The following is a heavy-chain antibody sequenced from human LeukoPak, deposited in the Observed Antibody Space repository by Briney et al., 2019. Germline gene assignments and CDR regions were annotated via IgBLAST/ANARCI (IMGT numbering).Heavy chain of an antibody. J-gene: IGHJ6*02. CDR2: INPNSGGT. D-gene: IGHD3-16*01. CDR3: AREWLMITFGASGMDV. CDR1: GYTFTGYY. Sequence: ASVKVSCKASGYTFTGYYMHWVRQAPGQGLEWMGWINPNSGGTNYAQKFQGRVTMTRDTSISTAYMELSRLGSDDTAVYYCAREWLMITFGASGMDVWGQGTTVTVSS. V-gene: IGHV1-2*02.